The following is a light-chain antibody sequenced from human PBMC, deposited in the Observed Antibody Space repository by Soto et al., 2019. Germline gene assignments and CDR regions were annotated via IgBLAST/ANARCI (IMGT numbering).Light chain of an antibody. J-gene: IGLJ1*01. CDR1: SSNIGAGYD. V-gene: IGLV1-40*01. CDR3: QSYDSSLSGCV. CDR2: GSS. Sequence: QSVLTQPPSVSGAPGQRVTISCTGSSSNIGAGYDVHWYQQLPGTAPKLLIYGSSNRPSGVPDRFSGSRSGTSASLAITGLQAEDEADSYCQSYDSSLSGCVFGTGTKVTVL.